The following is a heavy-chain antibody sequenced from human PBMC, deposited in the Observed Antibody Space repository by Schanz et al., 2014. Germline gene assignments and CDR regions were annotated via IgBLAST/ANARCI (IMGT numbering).Heavy chain of an antibody. J-gene: IGHJ3*02. Sequence: EVQLVESGGGLVQPGGSLRLSCAASGFTFSSYWMSWVRQAPGKGLEWVANIKHDGGEKYYVDSLKGRFTISRDNSKNTLYLQMSSLRAEDTALYYCAKDPHRDYGGKPQTFDIWGQGTMVTVSS. V-gene: IGHV3-7*01. CDR2: IKHDGGEK. CDR3: AKDPHRDYGGKPQTFDI. CDR1: GFTFSSYW. D-gene: IGHD4-17*01.